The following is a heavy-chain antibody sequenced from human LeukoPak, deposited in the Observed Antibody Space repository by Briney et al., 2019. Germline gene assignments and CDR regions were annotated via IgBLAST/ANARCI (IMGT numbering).Heavy chain of an antibody. V-gene: IGHV3-23*01. Sequence: PGGSLRLSCTASGFTFSSYTMSWVRQAPGKGLKWVSTISTGGGNTYYADSVQGRFTVPRDDSKNTLYLQMNSLRAEDTAVYYCAKDGGLWISAHWGDSWGRGTLVTVSS. J-gene: IGHJ4*02. CDR2: ISTGGGNT. CDR3: AKDGGLWISAHWGDS. CDR1: GFTFSSYT. D-gene: IGHD2-2*03.